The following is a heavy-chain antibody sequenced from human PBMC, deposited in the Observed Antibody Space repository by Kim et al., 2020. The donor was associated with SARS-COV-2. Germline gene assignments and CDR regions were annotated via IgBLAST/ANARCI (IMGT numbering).Heavy chain of an antibody. J-gene: IGHJ3*02. CDR2: GTT. Sequence: GTTNDADSVKGRFTIFRDNARNTLHLQMNNLRTEDTAVYYCARDLSGRQDIWGQGTVVTVSS. CDR3: ARDLSGRQDI. D-gene: IGHD1-26*01. V-gene: IGHV3-74*01.